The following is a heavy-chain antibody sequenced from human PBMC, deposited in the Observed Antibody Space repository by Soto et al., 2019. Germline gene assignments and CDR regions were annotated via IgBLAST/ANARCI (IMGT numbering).Heavy chain of an antibody. V-gene: IGHV6-1*01. J-gene: IGHJ4*02. CDR2: TYYRSKWYN. CDR1: GDSVSSNSAA. Sequence: SQTLSLTCAISGDSVSSNSAAWNWIRQSPSRGLEWLGRTYYRSKWYNDYAASVKSRITINPDTSKNHFSLQLKSVTPEDTALYYCARIDPGGSGGGGDYWGQGTLVTVSS. CDR3: ARIDPGGSGGGGDY. D-gene: IGHD6-19*01.